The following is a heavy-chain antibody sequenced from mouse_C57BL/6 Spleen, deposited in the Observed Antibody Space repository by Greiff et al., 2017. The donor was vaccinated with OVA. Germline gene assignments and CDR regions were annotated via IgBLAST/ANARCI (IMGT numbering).Heavy chain of an antibody. CDR2: IYPGAGDT. CDR3: AEYGNYDYAMDY. CDR1: GYAFSSSW. V-gene: IGHV1-82*01. D-gene: IGHD2-1*01. Sequence: QVQLQQSGPELVKPGASVKISCKASGYAFSSSWMNWVKQRPGKGLEWIGRIYPGAGDTNYNGKFKGKATLTADKSSSTAYMQLSSLTSEDSAVYFCAEYGNYDYAMDYWGQGTSVTVSS. J-gene: IGHJ4*01.